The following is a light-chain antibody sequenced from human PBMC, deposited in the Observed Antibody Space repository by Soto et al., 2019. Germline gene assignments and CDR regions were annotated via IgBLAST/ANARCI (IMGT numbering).Light chain of an antibody. J-gene: IGLJ1*01. CDR3: SSYTSSNTYV. V-gene: IGLV2-14*01. Sequence: QSALTQPASVSGSPGQSITSYCTGTSSDVGGYNDVSWYQQHPCKAPKLIIYEVNNRPSGVSNRFSGSKSDNTASLTISGLQAEDEADYYCSSYTSSNTYVFGTWTKVTV. CDR1: SSDVGGYND. CDR2: EVN.